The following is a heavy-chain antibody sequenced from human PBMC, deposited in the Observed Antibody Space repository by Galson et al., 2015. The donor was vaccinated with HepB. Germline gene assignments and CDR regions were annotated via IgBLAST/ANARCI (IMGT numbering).Heavy chain of an antibody. CDR3: TTDRLWLLYYYYGMDV. V-gene: IGHV3-15*01. J-gene: IGHJ6*02. CDR2: IKSKTDGGTT. Sequence: SLRLSCAASGFTFSNAWMSWVRQAPGKGLEWVGRIKSKTDGGTTDYAAPVKGRFTISRDDSKNTLYLQMNSLKTEDTAVYYCTTDRLWLLYYYYGMDVWGQGTTVTVSS. CDR1: GFTFSNAW. D-gene: IGHD5-18*01.